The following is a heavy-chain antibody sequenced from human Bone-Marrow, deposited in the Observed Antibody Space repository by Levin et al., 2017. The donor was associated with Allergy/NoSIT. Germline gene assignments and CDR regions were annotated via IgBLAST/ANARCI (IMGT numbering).Heavy chain of an antibody. CDR2: ISWESGSL. CDR1: GFTFDDHA. V-gene: IGHV3-9*01. CDR3: VKDVEAHHSAYDSMFDS. J-gene: IGHJ4*03. Sequence: PGGSLRLSCVASGFTFDDHAMHWVRQFPGKGLEWVAGISWESGSLDYADSVKGRFTISRENAKNSLYLQMSRLRVEDTALYFCVKDVEAHHSAYDSMFDSWGHGTPVTVSS. D-gene: IGHD5-12*01.